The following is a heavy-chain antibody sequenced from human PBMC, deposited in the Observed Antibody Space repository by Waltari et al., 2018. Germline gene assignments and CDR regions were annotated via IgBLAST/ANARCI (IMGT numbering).Heavy chain of an antibody. J-gene: IGHJ6*02. V-gene: IGHV1-69*08. Sequence: QVQLVQSGAEVKKPGSSVMVSCKASGDNSTNYALHWARQAPGQGLEWVGRIIPIFATVNFAQKFQDRVTITAATSTSTAYMEVSSLRSDDTAMYYCAVTLSAAPFYGLDVWGQGTTVTVFS. CDR2: IIPIFATV. CDR1: GDNSTNYA. CDR3: AVTLSAAPFYGLDV. D-gene: IGHD6-13*01.